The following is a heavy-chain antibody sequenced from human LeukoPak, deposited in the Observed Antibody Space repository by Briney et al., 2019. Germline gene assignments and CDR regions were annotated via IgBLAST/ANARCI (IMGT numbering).Heavy chain of an antibody. CDR1: GYTFTRYY. CDR3: ARDITFRGYASGY. D-gene: IGHD5-12*01. Sequence: ASVKVSCKASGYTFTRYYMHWVRQAPGQGLEWMGRINPNSGGTNYAQKFQGRVAMTRDTSISTAYMELSRLRSDDTAVYYCARDITFRGYASGYWGQGTLVTVSS. J-gene: IGHJ4*02. V-gene: IGHV1-2*06. CDR2: INPNSGGT.